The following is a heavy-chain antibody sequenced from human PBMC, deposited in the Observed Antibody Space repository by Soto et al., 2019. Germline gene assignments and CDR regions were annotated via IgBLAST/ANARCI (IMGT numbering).Heavy chain of an antibody. D-gene: IGHD4-4*01. CDR3: AKDGDYYSNYYPD. CDR2: ISYDGSNK. Sequence: QVQLVESGGGVVQPGRSLRLSCAASGFTFSSYGMHWVRQAPGKGLEWVAVISYDGSNKYYADSVKGRFTISRDNSKNTLYLQMNSLRAEDTAVYYCAKDGDYYSNYYPDWGQGTLVTVSS. V-gene: IGHV3-30*18. J-gene: IGHJ4*02. CDR1: GFTFSSYG.